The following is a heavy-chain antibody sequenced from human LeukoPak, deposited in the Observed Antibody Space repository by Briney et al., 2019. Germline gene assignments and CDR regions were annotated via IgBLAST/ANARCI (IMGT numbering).Heavy chain of an antibody. CDR2: ISSSSRSI. CDR1: GFTFSSYT. Sequence: GGSLRLSCAASGFTFSSYTMNWVRQAPGKGLEWVSSISSSSRSIFYADSVRGRFTTSRDNAKNSLFLQMNSLRAEDTAVYYCAKTHGTLTGRGFDYWGQGTLVTVSS. D-gene: IGHD1-20*01. CDR3: AKTHGTLTGRGFDY. J-gene: IGHJ4*02. V-gene: IGHV3-21*01.